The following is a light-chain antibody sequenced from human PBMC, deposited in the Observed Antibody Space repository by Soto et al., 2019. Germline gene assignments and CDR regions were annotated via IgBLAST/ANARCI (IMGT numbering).Light chain of an antibody. CDR1: SSDVGAYNY. CDR2: EVS. Sequence: QSVLTQPPSASGSPGQSVTISCTGTSSDVGAYNYVSWYQQLPGKAPKLIIYEVSKRPSGVPDRFSGSKSGTSASLAICGLQSEDEADYYCAAWDDSLNGPHYVFGTGTKVTVL. CDR3: AAWDDSLNGPHYV. J-gene: IGLJ1*01. V-gene: IGLV2-8*01.